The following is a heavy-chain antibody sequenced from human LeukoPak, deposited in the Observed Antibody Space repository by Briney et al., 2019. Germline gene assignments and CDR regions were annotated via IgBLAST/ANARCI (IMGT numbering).Heavy chain of an antibody. D-gene: IGHD6-19*01. J-gene: IGHJ4*02. CDR1: GFTFSSYS. V-gene: IGHV3-21*01. CDR2: ISSSSRYI. CDR3: ARAVAGTMVIDY. Sequence: GGSLRLSCAASGFTFSSYSMNWVRQAPGKGLEWVSSISSSSRYIYYADSVKGRFTISRDNAKNLLYLQMNSLRAEDTAVYYCARAVAGTMVIDYWGQGTLVTVSS.